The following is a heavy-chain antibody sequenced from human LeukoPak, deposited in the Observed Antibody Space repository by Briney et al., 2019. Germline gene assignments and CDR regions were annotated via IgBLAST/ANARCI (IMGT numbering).Heavy chain of an antibody. J-gene: IGHJ6*02. Sequence: PGGSLRLSCAASGFTFSSYAMSWVRQAPGKGLGWVSAISGSGGSTYYADSVKGRFTISRDNSKNTLYLQMNSLRAEDTAVYYCAKGRVVVVPAGDYYYYGMDVWGQGTTVTVSS. V-gene: IGHV3-23*01. CDR2: ISGSGGST. D-gene: IGHD2-2*01. CDR3: AKGRVVVVPAGDYYYYGMDV. CDR1: GFTFSSYA.